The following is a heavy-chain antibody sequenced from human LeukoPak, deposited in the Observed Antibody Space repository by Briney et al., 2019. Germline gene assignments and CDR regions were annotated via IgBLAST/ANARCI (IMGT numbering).Heavy chain of an antibody. V-gene: IGHV3-21*01. CDR3: ARGGGAYYYMAV. Sequence: GGSLRLSCAASGFTFTTHTMNWVRQAPGKGPEWVSSLSSSSSYIYYADSVKGRFTISRDNAKNSLYLQMNSLRAEDTAVYYCARGGGAYYYMAVWGKGTTVTVSS. J-gene: IGHJ6*03. CDR1: GFTFTTHT. D-gene: IGHD3-16*01. CDR2: LSSSSSYI.